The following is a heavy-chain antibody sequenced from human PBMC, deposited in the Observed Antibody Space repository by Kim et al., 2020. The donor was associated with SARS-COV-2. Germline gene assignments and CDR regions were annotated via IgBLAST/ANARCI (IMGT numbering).Heavy chain of an antibody. J-gene: IGHJ4*02. Sequence: GGSLRLSCAASGFTFSSYAMSWVRQAPGKGLEWVSAISGSGGSTYYADSVKGRFTISRDNSKNTLYLQMNSLRAEDTAVYYCAKGTLTYYYDSSGYPFDYWGPGTLVTVSS. CDR1: GFTFSSYA. V-gene: IGHV3-23*01. CDR3: AKGTLTYYYDSSGYPFDY. D-gene: IGHD3-22*01. CDR2: ISGSGGST.